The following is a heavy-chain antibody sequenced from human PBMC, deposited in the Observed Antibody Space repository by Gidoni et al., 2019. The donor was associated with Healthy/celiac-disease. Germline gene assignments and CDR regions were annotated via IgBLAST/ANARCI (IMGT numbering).Heavy chain of an antibody. CDR2: INPNSGGT. V-gene: IGHV1-2*07. D-gene: IGHD3-3*01. J-gene: IGHJ4*02. CDR1: GYTFTGYY. Sequence: QVQLVQSGAEVKKPGASVKVSCKASGYTFTGYYMHWVRQAPGQGLEWMGWINPNSGGTNYAHKFQGRVTMTRDTSISTAYMELSRLRSDDTAVYYCARDSQYYDFWSGYYTGIGVDYWGQGTLVTVSS. CDR3: ARDSQYYDFWSGYYTGIGVDY.